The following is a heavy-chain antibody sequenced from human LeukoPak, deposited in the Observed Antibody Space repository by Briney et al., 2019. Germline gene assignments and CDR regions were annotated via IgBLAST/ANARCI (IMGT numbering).Heavy chain of an antibody. J-gene: IGHJ4*02. Sequence: ASVKVSCKASGYTFATYGFCGVRQAPGHGLEGMGWISANTGKTDYAQKFQGRVAMTTDTSTSTAYMELRRLRPNHTAVYFCAKVAGDRMDYWGQGTLVTVSS. D-gene: IGHD6-13*01. CDR2: ISANTGKT. CDR1: GYTFATYG. CDR3: AKVAGDRMDY. V-gene: IGHV1-18*01.